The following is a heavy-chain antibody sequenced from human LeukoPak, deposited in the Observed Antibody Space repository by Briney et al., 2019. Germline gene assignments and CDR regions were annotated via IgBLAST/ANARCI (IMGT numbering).Heavy chain of an antibody. CDR1: GFTFRTYW. CDR2: IKQDGSEK. Sequence: GGSLRLSCAASGFTFRTYWMSWVRQAPGKGLEWVANIKQDGSEKYYVDSVKGRFTISRDNAKNSLYLHMNSLRAEDTAVYYCARDFDLDGSGSRYYSGMDVWGQGTTVTVSS. CDR3: ARDFDLDGSGSRYYSGMDV. V-gene: IGHV3-7*01. J-gene: IGHJ6*02. D-gene: IGHD3-10*01.